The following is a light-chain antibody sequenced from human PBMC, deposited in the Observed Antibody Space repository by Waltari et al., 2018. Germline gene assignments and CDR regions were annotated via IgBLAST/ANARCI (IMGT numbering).Light chain of an antibody. V-gene: IGKV3-20*01. J-gene: IGKJ4*01. CDR1: QSVSSNS. Sequence: ESVLTQSPGTLPLSPGERATLSCRASQSVSSNSLAWYQQKYGQAPRLLTYGASSRATGIPDRFSGSGSGTDFTLTISRLEPEDFAVYYCQQHGNSPSPTFGGGTKVEIK. CDR2: GAS. CDR3: QQHGNSPSPT.